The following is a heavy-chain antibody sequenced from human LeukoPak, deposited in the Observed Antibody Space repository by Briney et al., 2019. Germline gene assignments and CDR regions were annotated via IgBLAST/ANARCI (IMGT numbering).Heavy chain of an antibody. J-gene: IGHJ4*02. Sequence: GGSLRLSCATSGFTFSTYWMSWVRQAPGKGLEWVAHIKQDGSQEYYVDSVKGRFTISRDGAKNSLYLQMNSLRAEDTAVYYCARGVPYDSWSGPHYSDYWGQGTLVTVSS. D-gene: IGHD3-3*01. V-gene: IGHV3-7*01. CDR3: ARGVPYDSWSGPHYSDY. CDR1: GFTFSTYW. CDR2: IKQDGSQE.